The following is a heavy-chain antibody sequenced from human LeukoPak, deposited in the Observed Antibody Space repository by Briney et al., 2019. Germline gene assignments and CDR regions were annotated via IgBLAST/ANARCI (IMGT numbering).Heavy chain of an antibody. V-gene: IGHV4-59*01. D-gene: IGHD6-13*01. CDR2: IYYSGST. CDR3: AGEWDSSSWYGP. CDR1: GGSISSYY. J-gene: IGHJ5*02. Sequence: SETLSLTCTVSGGSISSYYWSWIRQPPGEGLEWIGYIYYSGSTNYNPSLKSRVTISADTSKNQFSLKLSSVTAADTALYNGAGEWDSSSWYGPWGQGTLVTVSS.